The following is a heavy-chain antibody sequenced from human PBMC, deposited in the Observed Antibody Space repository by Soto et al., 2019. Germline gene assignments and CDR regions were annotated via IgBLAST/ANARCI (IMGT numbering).Heavy chain of an antibody. V-gene: IGHV4-59*08. CDR2: IHYSGSA. CDR1: GSSIICYY. D-gene: IGHD6-19*01. Sequence: PSETRSRTWTFSGSSIICYYWTGMRQSPERGLGWIGYIHYSGSANYNPSLNSRLTMSVDRSKSQFSMKLASVTAADTAVYYCARGVGGSGLNWFDPWGQGTLGTVSS. J-gene: IGHJ5*02. CDR3: ARGVGGSGLNWFDP.